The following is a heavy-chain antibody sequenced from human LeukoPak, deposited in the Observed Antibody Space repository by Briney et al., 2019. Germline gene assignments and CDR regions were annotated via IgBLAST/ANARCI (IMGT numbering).Heavy chain of an antibody. V-gene: IGHV3-7*01. D-gene: IGHD2-2*03. CDR1: GFTFSSYG. J-gene: IGHJ5*02. CDR2: IKQDGSEK. Sequence: GGSLRLSCAASGFTFSSYGMHWVRQAPGKGLEWVANIKQDGSEKYYVDSVKGRFTISRDNAKNSLYLQMNSLRAEDTAVYYCARELGYCSSTSCSNWFDPWGQGTLVTVSS. CDR3: ARELGYCSSTSCSNWFDP.